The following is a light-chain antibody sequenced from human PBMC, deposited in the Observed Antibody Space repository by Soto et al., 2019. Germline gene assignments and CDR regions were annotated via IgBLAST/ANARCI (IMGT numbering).Light chain of an antibody. CDR2: DVT. Sequence: QSALPQPASVSGSPGQSITISCTGTSSYVGGYDYVSWYQQHPGKAPKLMIYDVTNRPSGVSNRFSGSKSGNTASLTISGLQAEDEADYYCISYASINTYVFGPGTKVTVL. J-gene: IGLJ1*01. CDR1: SSYVGGYDY. CDR3: ISYASINTYV. V-gene: IGLV2-14*01.